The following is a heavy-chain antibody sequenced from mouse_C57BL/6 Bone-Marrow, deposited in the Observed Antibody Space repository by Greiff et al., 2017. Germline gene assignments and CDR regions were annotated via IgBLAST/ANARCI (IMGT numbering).Heavy chain of an antibody. CDR3: MGDYYGSSYGFDY. V-gene: IGHV14-4*01. Sequence: VQLKQSGAELVRPGASVKLSCTASGFNIKDDYMHWVKQRPEQGLEWIGWIDPENGDTEYASKFQGKATITADTSSNTAYLQLSSLTSEDTAVYYCMGDYYGSSYGFDYRGQSTTLTVSS. CDR2: IDPENGDT. D-gene: IGHD1-1*01. J-gene: IGHJ2*01. CDR1: GFNIKDDY.